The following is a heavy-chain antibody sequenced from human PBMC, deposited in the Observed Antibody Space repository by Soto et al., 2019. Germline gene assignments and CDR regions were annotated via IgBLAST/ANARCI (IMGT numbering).Heavy chain of an antibody. CDR3: ARDLFAGSATAGLYKYYDMDV. Sequence: ASVKVSCKASGGTFSTYAISWVRQAPGQGLEWMGGIIPMFGTADYAQKFQGRVTIIADESTSTAYLELSSLRSEDTAVYYCARDLFAGSATAGLYKYYDMDVWGQGTTVTVSS. D-gene: IGHD3-10*01. CDR1: GGTFSTYA. J-gene: IGHJ6*02. V-gene: IGHV1-69*13. CDR2: IIPMFGTA.